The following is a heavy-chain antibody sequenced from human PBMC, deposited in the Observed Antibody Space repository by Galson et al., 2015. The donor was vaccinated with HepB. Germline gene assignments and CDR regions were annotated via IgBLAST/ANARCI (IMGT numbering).Heavy chain of an antibody. CDR1: GFTFSDYY. D-gene: IGHD6-13*01. Sequence: SLRLSCAASGFTFSDYYMSWIRQAPGKGLEWGSYISSSGSTIYYADSVKGRFTISRDNAKNSLYLQMNRLRAEDTAVYYCARGGPGPIAAAGPRGDYWGQGTLVTVSS. J-gene: IGHJ4*02. CDR2: ISSSGSTI. CDR3: ARGGPGPIAAAGPRGDY. V-gene: IGHV3-11*01.